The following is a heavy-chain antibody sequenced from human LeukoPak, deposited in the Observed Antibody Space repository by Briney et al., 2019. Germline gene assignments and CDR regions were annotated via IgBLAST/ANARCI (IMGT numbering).Heavy chain of an antibody. CDR1: GGSISSCY. D-gene: IGHD2-15*01. V-gene: IGHV4-4*07. J-gene: IGHJ4*02. CDR3: ARGAPGSSCSGGSCPYFDF. CDR2: IYTSGST. Sequence: PSETLSLTCTVSGGSISSCYWSWIRQPAGKGLEWIGRIYTSGSTNYNPSLKSRVTMSVDTSKNQFSLKLSSVTAADTAVYYCARGAPGSSCSGGSCPYFDFWGQGTLVSVSS.